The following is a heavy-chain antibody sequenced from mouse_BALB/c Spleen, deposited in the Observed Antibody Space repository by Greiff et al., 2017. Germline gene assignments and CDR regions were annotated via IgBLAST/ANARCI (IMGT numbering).Heavy chain of an antibody. CDR2: INPSNGRT. J-gene: IGHJ4*01. CDR1: GYTFTSYW. D-gene: IGHD2-4*01. CDR3: ARWGLYYDYDGYAMDY. V-gene: IGHV1S81*02. Sequence: VQLQQPGAELVKPGASVKLSCKASGYTFTSYWMHWVKQRPGQGLEWIGEINPSNGRTNYNEKFKSKATLTVDKSSSTAYMQLSSLTSEDSAVYYGARWGLYYDYDGYAMDYWGQGTSVTVSS.